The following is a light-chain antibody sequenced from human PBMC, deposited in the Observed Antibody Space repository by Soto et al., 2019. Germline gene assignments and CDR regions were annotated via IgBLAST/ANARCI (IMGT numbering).Light chain of an antibody. CDR2: DAS. Sequence: EIVLTQSPATLSLSPGEGATLSCRASQSVSTYLAWSQQKPGQAPRLLIYDASNRATGIPARFSGSGSGTDFTLTISSLEPEDFAVYYCQQGGSFGGGTKVEIK. CDR1: QSVSTY. CDR3: QQGGS. J-gene: IGKJ4*01. V-gene: IGKV3-11*01.